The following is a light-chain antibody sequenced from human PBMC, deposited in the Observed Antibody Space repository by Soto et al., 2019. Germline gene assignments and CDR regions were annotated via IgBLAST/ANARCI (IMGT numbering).Light chain of an antibody. CDR1: QSVLYSPNNKNY. V-gene: IGKV4-1*01. CDR3: QQYYSSPYT. J-gene: IGKJ2*01. CDR2: WAS. Sequence: DIVMTQSPDSLAVSLGERATINCKSSQSVLYSPNNKNYLAWYQQKPGQTPKLLIYWASTRESGVPDRFSGSRSGTDFTLTISSLQAEDVAVYYCQQYYSSPYTFGQGTKLEI.